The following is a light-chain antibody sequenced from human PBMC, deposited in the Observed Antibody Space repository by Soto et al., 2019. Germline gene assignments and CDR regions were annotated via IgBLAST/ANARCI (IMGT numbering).Light chain of an antibody. V-gene: IGKV1-39*01. J-gene: IGKJ1*01. CDR1: QSISSY. CDR3: QQSYSLWT. CDR2: AAS. Sequence: IQMTQSPSSLSASVGDRVTITCRASQSISSYLNWYQQKPGKAPKLLIYAASSLQSGVPSRFSGSGSGTDFTLTIISLKPEDFATYYCQQSYSLWTFGQGTKVHIK.